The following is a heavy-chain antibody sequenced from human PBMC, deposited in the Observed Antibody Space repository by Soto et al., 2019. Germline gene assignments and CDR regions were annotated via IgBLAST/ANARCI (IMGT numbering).Heavy chain of an antibody. CDR2: INSDGSST. Sequence: EVQLVESGGGLVQPGGSLRLSCAASGFTFSSYWMHWVRQAPGKGLVWVSRINSDGSSTSYADSVKGRFTISRDNAKNTLYLQMNSLRAEDTAVYYCARDRVTMIVVNGMDVWGQETTVTVSS. D-gene: IGHD3-22*01. V-gene: IGHV3-74*01. CDR3: ARDRVTMIVVNGMDV. CDR1: GFTFSSYW. J-gene: IGHJ6*02.